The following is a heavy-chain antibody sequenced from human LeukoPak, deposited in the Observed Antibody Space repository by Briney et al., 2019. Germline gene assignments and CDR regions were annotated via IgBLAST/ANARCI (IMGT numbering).Heavy chain of an antibody. D-gene: IGHD5-18*01. J-gene: IGHJ4*02. CDR3: ARFPGYSYGPHFDY. Sequence: SETLSLTCTVSGGPISSGSYYWSWIRQPAGKGLEWIGRIYTSGSTNYNPSLKSRVTISVDTSKNQFSLKLSSVTAADTAVYYCARFPGYSYGPHFDYWGQGTLVTVSS. CDR1: GGPISSGSYY. V-gene: IGHV4-61*02. CDR2: IYTSGST.